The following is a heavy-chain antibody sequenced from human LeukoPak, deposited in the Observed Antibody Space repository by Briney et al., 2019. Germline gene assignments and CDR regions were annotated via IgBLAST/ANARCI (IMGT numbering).Heavy chain of an antibody. Sequence: GGSLRLSCAASGFTFSSFWMSWVRQAPGKGLEWVSGISGSGDNTYYADSVKGRFTISRDNSKNTLYVQVNSLGTEDTAAYYCAKGSYYDSSGSFYFDYWGQGTLVTVSS. V-gene: IGHV3-23*01. J-gene: IGHJ4*02. CDR2: ISGSGDNT. CDR3: AKGSYYDSSGSFYFDY. CDR1: GFTFSSFW. D-gene: IGHD3-22*01.